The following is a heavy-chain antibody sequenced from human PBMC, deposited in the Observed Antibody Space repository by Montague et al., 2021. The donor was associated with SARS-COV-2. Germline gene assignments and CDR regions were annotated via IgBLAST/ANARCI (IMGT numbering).Heavy chain of an antibody. Sequence: PALVKPTQTLTLTCTLSGFSLSTPNVGVAWIRQPPGKALEWLAVXXSNGDKRYSPSLQRRLTITKDTSRNQVVLSLTNVDPLDTATYYCVHLIRYYDIFTGIPFDDWGQGTQVTVSS. CDR3: VHLIRYYDIFTGIPFDD. CDR1: GFSLSTPNVG. D-gene: IGHD3-9*01. V-gene: IGHV2-5*01. CDR2: XXSNGDK. J-gene: IGHJ4*02.